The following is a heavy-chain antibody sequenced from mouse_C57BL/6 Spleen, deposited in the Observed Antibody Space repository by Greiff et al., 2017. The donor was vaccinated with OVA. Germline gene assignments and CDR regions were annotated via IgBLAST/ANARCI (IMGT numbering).Heavy chain of an antibody. CDR1: GFTFSSYA. J-gene: IGHJ2*01. V-gene: IGHV5-4*01. Sequence: EVQLVESGGGLVKPGGSLKLSCAASGFTFSSYAMSWVRQTPEKRLEWVATISAGGSYPYYPDNVKGRFPLSRDNAKNNRYLQMNQLKSEDTAMYYCARDSDYYGRNYFDYWGQGTTLTVSS. CDR3: ARDSDYYGRNYFDY. D-gene: IGHD1-1*01. CDR2: ISAGGSYP.